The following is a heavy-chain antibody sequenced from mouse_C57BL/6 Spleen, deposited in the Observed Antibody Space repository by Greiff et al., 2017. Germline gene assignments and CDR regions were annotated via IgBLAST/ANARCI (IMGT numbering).Heavy chain of an antibody. Sequence: EVQRVESGGDLVKPGGSLKLSCAASGFTFSSYGMSWVRQTPDKRLEWVATISSGGSYTYYPDSVKGRFTISRDNAKNTLYLQMSSLKSEDTAMYYCARQTSYYYDEVYAMEYWGQGTSVTVSS. V-gene: IGHV5-6*01. J-gene: IGHJ4*01. CDR2: ISSGGSYT. CDR3: ARQTSYYYDEVYAMEY. CDR1: GFTFSSYG. D-gene: IGHD2-4*01.